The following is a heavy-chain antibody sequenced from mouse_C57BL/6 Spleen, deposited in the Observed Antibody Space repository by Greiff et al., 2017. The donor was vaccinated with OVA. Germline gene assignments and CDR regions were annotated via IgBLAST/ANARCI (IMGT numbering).Heavy chain of an antibody. V-gene: IGHV2-6*01. CDR3: ARYYDNAMDY. CDR1: GFSLTSYG. Sequence: VMLVESGPGLVAPSQSLSITCTVSGFSLTSYGVDWVRQSPGKGLEWLGVIWGVGSTNYNSALKSRLSISKDNSKSQVFLKMNSLQTDDTAMYYCARYYDNAMDYWGQGTSVTVSS. CDR2: IWGVGST. D-gene: IGHD2-4*01. J-gene: IGHJ4*01.